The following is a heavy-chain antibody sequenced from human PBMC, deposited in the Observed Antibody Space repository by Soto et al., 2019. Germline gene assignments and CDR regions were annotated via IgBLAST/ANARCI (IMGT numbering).Heavy chain of an antibody. J-gene: IGHJ4*02. Sequence: WGSLRLSCAASGFTFSSYWMHWVRQAPGKGLVWVSRINSDGSSTSYADSVKGRFTISRDNAKNTLYLQMNSLRAEDTAVYYCAKNYDSSGLGGYWGQGTLVTVSS. CDR3: AKNYDSSGLGGY. CDR2: INSDGSST. D-gene: IGHD3-22*01. V-gene: IGHV3-74*01. CDR1: GFTFSSYW.